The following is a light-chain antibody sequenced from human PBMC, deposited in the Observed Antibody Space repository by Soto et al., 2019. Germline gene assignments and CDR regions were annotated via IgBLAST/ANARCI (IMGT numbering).Light chain of an antibody. V-gene: IGKV3-20*01. J-gene: IGKJ5*01. CDR3: QHYGSSPPIT. CDR1: QSVSSSY. Sequence: EIVLTPSPGTLYLSPGERATLSCRASQSVSSSYLAWYQQKLGQAPRLLIYGASNRATGIPDRFSVSGSGTDFTLTISRLESEDFAVYYCQHYGSSPPITCGQGTRLEI. CDR2: GAS.